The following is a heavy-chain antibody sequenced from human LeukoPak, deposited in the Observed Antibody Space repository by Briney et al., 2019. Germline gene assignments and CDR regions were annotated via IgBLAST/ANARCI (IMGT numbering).Heavy chain of an antibody. CDR3: ARLLLWFGGPDY. CDR2: INHSGST. Sequence: SETLSLTCAVYGGSFSGYYWSWIRQPPGKGLEWIGEINHSGSTNYNPSLKSRVTISVDTSKNQFSLKLSSVTAADTAVYYCARLLLWFGGPDYWGQGTLVTVSS. D-gene: IGHD3-10*01. CDR1: GGSFSGYY. V-gene: IGHV4-34*01. J-gene: IGHJ4*02.